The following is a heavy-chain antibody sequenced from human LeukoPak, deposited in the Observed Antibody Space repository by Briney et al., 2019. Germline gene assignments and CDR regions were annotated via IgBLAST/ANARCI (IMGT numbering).Heavy chain of an antibody. V-gene: IGHV3-21*01. D-gene: IGHD3-16*01. CDR1: GFTFSSYS. Sequence: GGSLRLSCAASGFTFSSYSMNCVRQAPGQGLEWVSIISRDSRTIFYADSVKGRFTVSRDNAENSLYLQMNSLRAEDTAVYYCATSPPGGSIYNWGQGTLVTVSS. CDR3: ATSPPGGSIYN. CDR2: ISRDSRTI. J-gene: IGHJ4*02.